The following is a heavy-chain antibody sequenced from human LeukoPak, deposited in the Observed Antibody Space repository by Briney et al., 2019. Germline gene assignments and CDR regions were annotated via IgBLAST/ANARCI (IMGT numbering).Heavy chain of an antibody. CDR2: ISSSSSYI. CDR3: ARGVVVYYYDSSGYYYRRNYNWFDP. D-gene: IGHD3-22*01. V-gene: IGHV3-21*01. CDR1: GFTFSSYS. J-gene: IGHJ5*02. Sequence: PGGSLRLSCAASGFTFSSYSMNWVRQAPGKGLEWVSSISSSSSYIYYADSVKGRFTISRDNAKNSLYLQMNSLRAEDTAVYYCARGVVVYYYDSSGYYYRRNYNWFDPWGQGTLVTVSS.